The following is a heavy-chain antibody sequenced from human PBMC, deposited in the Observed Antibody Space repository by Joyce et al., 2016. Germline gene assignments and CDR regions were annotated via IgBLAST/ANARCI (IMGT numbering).Heavy chain of an antibody. CDR1: GFTFSSSS. V-gene: IGHV3-21*01. J-gene: IGHJ6*03. CDR2: INGDSYFI. CDR3: VIGGKEYSYSMDV. Sequence: EVQLVESGGGLVKPGGSLRLSCAASGFTFSSSSMSWIRQAPGKGLEWVAVINGDSYFIVHADSVKGRFTVSRDNANNTLYLQMNSLRFEDTAVFYCVIGGKEYSYSMDVWGQGTTVTVSS.